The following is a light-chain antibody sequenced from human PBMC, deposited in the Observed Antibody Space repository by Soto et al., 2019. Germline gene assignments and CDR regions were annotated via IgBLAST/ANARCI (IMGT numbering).Light chain of an antibody. CDR2: RNN. V-gene: IGLV1-47*01. CDR3: AAWDAGVSGPA. Sequence: QSVLTQPPSASGTPGQRVTISCSGSSSKIGSKYVYWYQQLPGTAPKLLLYRNNQRPSGVPDRFSGSKSGTSASLASSGLRSEDEADYYCAAWDAGVSGPAFGGGTKLTVL. CDR1: SSKIGSKY. J-gene: IGLJ2*01.